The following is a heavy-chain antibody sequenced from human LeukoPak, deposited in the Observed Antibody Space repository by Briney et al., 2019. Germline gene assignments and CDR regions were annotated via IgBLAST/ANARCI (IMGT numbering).Heavy chain of an antibody. V-gene: IGHV4-61*02. J-gene: IGHJ4*02. D-gene: IGHD6-13*01. Sequence: SQTLSLTCTVSGGSISSGSYYWSWIRQPAGKGLEWLGRIYTSGSANHNPSLKSRLTISVDTSKNQFSLRLSSVTAADTAVYYCARDRGSSWGQDYWGQGTLVTVSS. CDR3: ARDRGSSWGQDY. CDR1: GGSISSGSYY. CDR2: IYTSGSA.